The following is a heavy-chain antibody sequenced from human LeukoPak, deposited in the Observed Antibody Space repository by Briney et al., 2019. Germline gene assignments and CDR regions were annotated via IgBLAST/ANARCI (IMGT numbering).Heavy chain of an antibody. CDR3: ARDGTRYCSSTSCYSGYYFYGMDV. D-gene: IGHD2-2*02. J-gene: IGHJ6*02. CDR2: INQAGNGK. CDR1: GFTFSNYW. V-gene: IGHV3-7*03. Sequence: GGSLRLSCAASGFTFSNYWMSWVRQAPGKGLEWVANINQAGNGKNYVDSVKGRFTISRDNAQNSLYLQMHSLRAEDAAVYYCARDGTRYCSSTSCYSGYYFYGMDVWGQGTTVTVSS.